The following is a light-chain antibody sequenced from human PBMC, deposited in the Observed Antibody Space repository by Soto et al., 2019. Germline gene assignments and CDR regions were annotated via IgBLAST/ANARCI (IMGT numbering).Light chain of an antibody. J-gene: IGLJ1*01. CDR2: DVA. CDR1: STDVGRYNY. Sequence: QSVLTQPASVSGSPGQPITISCTGTSTDVGRYNYVSWYQQHPGKAPKLMIYDVANRPSGVSNRFSGSKSGITAPLTISGLQAEDEADYYCSSYTTSSTYVFGTGTKVTVL. V-gene: IGLV2-14*01. CDR3: SSYTTSSTYV.